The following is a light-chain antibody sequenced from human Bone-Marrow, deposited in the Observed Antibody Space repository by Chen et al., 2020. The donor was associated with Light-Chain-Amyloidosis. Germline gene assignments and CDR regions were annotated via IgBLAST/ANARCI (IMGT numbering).Light chain of an antibody. Sequence: QSALTQPASVSGSPGQSITISCTGTSSDVGGDNHVSWYQQHPDKAPKLMIYEVTNRPSWVPARFSGSKSDKTASLTISGLQTEDEAAYFCSSYTITNTLVFGSGTRVTVL. V-gene: IGLV2-14*01. CDR2: EVT. CDR3: SSYTITNTLV. CDR1: SSDVGGDNH. J-gene: IGLJ1*01.